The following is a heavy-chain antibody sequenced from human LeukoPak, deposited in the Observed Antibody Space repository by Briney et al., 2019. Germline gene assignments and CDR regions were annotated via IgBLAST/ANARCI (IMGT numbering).Heavy chain of an antibody. CDR1: GGSITGYY. CDR2: IHYTGAT. J-gene: IGHJ4*02. Sequence: SETLSLTCAVYGGSITGYYWSWIRQTPGRGLEWVGEIHYTGATSYNPSLKSRATISTDTSKNQFSLRLSSVTAADTAVYCCARGNILTGYCFDFWGQGALVTVSS. V-gene: IGHV4-34*01. D-gene: IGHD3-9*01. CDR3: ARGNILTGYCFDF.